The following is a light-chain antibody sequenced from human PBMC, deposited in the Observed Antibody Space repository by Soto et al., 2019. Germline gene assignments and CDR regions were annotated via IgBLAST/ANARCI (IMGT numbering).Light chain of an antibody. CDR1: QSISTW. CDR3: QQYASYSYT. Sequence: DIQMTQSPSTLSASIGDRVTITCRASQSISTWLAWYQQKPGKAPKVLIYEASGLESGVTSRFSGSGSGTEFTLTISSLQPDDFATYYCQQYASYSYTFGQGTKLEIK. J-gene: IGKJ2*01. CDR2: EAS. V-gene: IGKV1-5*03.